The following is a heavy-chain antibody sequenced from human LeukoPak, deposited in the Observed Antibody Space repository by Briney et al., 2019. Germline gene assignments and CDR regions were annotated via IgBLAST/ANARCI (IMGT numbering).Heavy chain of an antibody. CDR1: GFTLRSYT. CDR3: ARRGGFNDY. D-gene: IGHD3-16*01. V-gene: IGHV3-48*04. Sequence: PGGSLRLSCAASGFTLRSYTMNWVRQAPGKGLEWVSYISSSGSTIYYADSVKGRFTISRDNAKNSLYLQMNSLRAEDTAVYYCARRGGFNDYWGQGTLVTVSS. CDR2: ISSSGSTI. J-gene: IGHJ4*02.